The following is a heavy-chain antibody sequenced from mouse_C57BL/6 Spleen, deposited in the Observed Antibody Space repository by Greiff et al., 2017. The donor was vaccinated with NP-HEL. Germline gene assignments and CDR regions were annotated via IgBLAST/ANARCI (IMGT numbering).Heavy chain of an antibody. J-gene: IGHJ3*01. CDR3: ARRVEGAWFAC. Sequence: VQLQQSGAELVKPGASVKLSCTASGFNIKDYYMHWVKQRTEQGLEWIGRIDPEDGETKYAPHFQGKATITADTSSNTACLQLSSLTSEDTAVYYGARRVEGAWFACRGQRAMVTVSA. V-gene: IGHV14-2*01. CDR2: IDPEDGET. D-gene: IGHD1-1*01. CDR1: GFNIKDYY.